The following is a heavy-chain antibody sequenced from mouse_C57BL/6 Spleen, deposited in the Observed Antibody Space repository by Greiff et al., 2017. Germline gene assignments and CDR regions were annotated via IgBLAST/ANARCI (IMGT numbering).Heavy chain of an antibody. J-gene: IGHJ2*01. CDR2: IDPSDSYT. Sequence: VKLQQPGAELVMPGASVKLSCKASGYTFTSYWMHWVKQRPGQGLEWIGEIDPSDSYTNYNQKFKGKSTLTVDKSSSTAYMQLSSLTSEDSAVYYCARKGNYEGSFDYWGQGTTLTVSS. CDR1: GYTFTSYW. CDR3: ARKGNYEGSFDY. D-gene: IGHD1-1*01. V-gene: IGHV1-69*01.